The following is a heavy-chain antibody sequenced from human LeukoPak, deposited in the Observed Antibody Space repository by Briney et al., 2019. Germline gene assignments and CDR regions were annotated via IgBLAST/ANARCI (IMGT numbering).Heavy chain of an antibody. CDR1: GGSISTYY. D-gene: IGHD1-26*01. Sequence: PSETLSLTCTVSGGSISTYYWSWIRQSPGKGLEWIGSIYYSGSTSYNPSLKSRVTISVDTSTNQFSLKLTSVTAADTAVYYCARPSNLGATEPYDYWGQGTLVTVSS. CDR3: ARPSNLGATEPYDY. V-gene: IGHV4-59*08. CDR2: IYYSGST. J-gene: IGHJ4*02.